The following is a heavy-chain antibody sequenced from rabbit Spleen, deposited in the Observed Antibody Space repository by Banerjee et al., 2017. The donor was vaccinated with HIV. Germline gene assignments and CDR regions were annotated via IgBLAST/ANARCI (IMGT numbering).Heavy chain of an antibody. CDR3: ARDVQGGSDWTFNL. D-gene: IGHD8-1*01. J-gene: IGHJ4*01. Sequence: QEQLEESGGDLVKPEGSLTLTCTVSGFSFSNSYWICWVRQPPGKRPEWTGCIRGANSGDIWYANWATGRFTISKTSPTTVTLQMTSLIVADTATYFCARDVQGGSDWTFNLWGPGTLVTVS. V-gene: IGHV1S45*01. CDR1: GFSFSNSYW. CDR2: IRGANSGDI.